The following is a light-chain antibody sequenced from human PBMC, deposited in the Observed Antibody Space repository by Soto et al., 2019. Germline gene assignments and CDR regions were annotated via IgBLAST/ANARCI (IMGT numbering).Light chain of an antibody. CDR1: QSVASDH. Sequence: EVVLTQSPCTLSLSAGERATLSCRASQSVASDHLAWYQQKPGQAPRLLIYAASTRAAGIPDRFSGSGSGTDFTLTISRLEPEDFGVFFCHHYGRSPIFTFGPGTTVDMK. CDR3: HHYGRSPIFT. J-gene: IGKJ3*01. V-gene: IGKV3-20*01. CDR2: AAS.